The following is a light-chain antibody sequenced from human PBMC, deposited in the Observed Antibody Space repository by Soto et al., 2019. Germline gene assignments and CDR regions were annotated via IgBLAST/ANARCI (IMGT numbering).Light chain of an antibody. Sequence: QLVLTQPPSASGSPGQSVTIYCTGTSSDVGGYNYVSWYQQHPGKAPKLMIYEVSKRPSGVPDRFSGSKSGNTASLTVSGLQAEDEAEYYCSSYAGSNNFVFGGGTKLTV. CDR3: SSYAGSNNFV. V-gene: IGLV2-8*01. J-gene: IGLJ2*01. CDR2: EVS. CDR1: SSDVGGYNY.